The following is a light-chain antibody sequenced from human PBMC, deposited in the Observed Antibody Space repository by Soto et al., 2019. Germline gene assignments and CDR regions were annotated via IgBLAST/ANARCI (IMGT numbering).Light chain of an antibody. CDR1: QGIRDA. V-gene: IGKV1-6*01. J-gene: IGKJ4*01. Sequence: AIQMTQSPSSLSASVGDRVTITCRASQGIRDALGWYQQKPGKAPKLLIYDASSLQSGVPSRFSGSASGSTFTLTISSLQPEDFATYYCLQDYSFPLTFGGGTKVEI. CDR3: LQDYSFPLT. CDR2: DAS.